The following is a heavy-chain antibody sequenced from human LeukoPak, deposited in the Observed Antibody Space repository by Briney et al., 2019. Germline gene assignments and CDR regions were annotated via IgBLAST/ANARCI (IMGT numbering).Heavy chain of an antibody. D-gene: IGHD6-13*01. CDR1: GFTFSSYG. Sequence: GGSLRLSCAASGFTFSSYGMHWVRQAPGKGLEWVAFIRYDGSNKYYADSVKGRFTISRDNSKNTLYLQMNSLRAEDTAVYYCARGIAAAGTRVPFDYWGQGTLVTVSS. V-gene: IGHV3-30*02. CDR2: IRYDGSNK. J-gene: IGHJ4*02. CDR3: ARGIAAAGTRVPFDY.